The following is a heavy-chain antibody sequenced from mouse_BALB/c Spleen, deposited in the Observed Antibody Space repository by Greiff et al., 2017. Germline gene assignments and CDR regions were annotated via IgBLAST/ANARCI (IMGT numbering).Heavy chain of an antibody. Sequence: QVQLKQSGAELAKPGASVKMSCKASGYTFTSYWMHWVKQRPGQGLEWIGYINPSTGYTEYNQKFKDKATLTADKSSSTAYMQLSSLTSEDSAVYYCGGTVDFDYWGQGTTLTVSS. D-gene: IGHD1-1*01. V-gene: IGHV1-7*01. CDR1: GYTFTSYW. CDR3: GGTVDFDY. J-gene: IGHJ2*01. CDR2: INPSTGYT.